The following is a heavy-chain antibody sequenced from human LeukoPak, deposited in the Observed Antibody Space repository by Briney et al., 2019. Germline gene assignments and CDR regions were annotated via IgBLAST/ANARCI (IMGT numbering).Heavy chain of an antibody. V-gene: IGHV3-74*01. J-gene: IGHJ6*02. CDR2: INNDGSSA. D-gene: IGHD1-1*01. CDR1: GFTFNNYW. Sequence: GGSLRLSCAASGFTFNNYWIHWVRQVPGKGLVWVSRINNDGSSASYVDSVKGRFTISRDNAKNTLFLQMNSLRAEDTAVYYCARRGTGHGMDVWGQGTTVTVS. CDR3: ARRGTGHGMDV.